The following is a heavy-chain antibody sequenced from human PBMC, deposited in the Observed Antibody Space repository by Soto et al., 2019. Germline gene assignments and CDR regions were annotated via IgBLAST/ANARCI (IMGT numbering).Heavy chain of an antibody. D-gene: IGHD3-3*01. CDR3: ARDPHEFWTSYWFDP. CDR1: GYTFNTYG. Sequence: VASVKVSCKNSGYTFNTYGINWVRQAHGQGLELMGWISAYDGKTTYAEKFQGRVTLTTDTSTSTAYMELRSLRSDDTAIYYCARDPHEFWTSYWFDPWGQGTPVTVSS. V-gene: IGHV1-18*01. CDR2: ISAYDGKT. J-gene: IGHJ5*02.